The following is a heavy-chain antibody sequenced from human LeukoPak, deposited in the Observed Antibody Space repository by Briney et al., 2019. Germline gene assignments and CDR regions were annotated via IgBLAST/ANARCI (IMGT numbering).Heavy chain of an antibody. V-gene: IGHV1-69*01. CDR1: VGTYRSYA. D-gene: IGHD5-18*01. CDR2: IIPIFGTS. Sequence: GSSVKVSCKASVGTYRSYAISWVRQARGQGLDWMGGIIPIFGTSNNVQKFEGRVTITADESTRPAYMQLSSLRADETPGYVFPWALGTAMVTAAFDISGQGTMVTDSS. J-gene: IGHJ3*02. CDR3: PWALGTAMVTAAFDI.